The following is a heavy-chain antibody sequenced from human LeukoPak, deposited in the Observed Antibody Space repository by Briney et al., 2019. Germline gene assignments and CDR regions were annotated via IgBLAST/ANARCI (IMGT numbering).Heavy chain of an antibody. CDR1: GYTFTGYN. J-gene: IGHJ5*02. V-gene: IGHV1-2*06. Sequence: GASVKVSCKASGYTFTGYNMHWVRQAPGQGLEWMGRINPDSGGTNYAQKFQGRVTMTRDTSISTAYMDLRRLRSDDTAVYYCAREPATMVRGVLLGRFDPWGQGTLVTVSS. CDR3: AREPATMVRGVLLGRFDP. D-gene: IGHD3-10*01. CDR2: INPDSGGT.